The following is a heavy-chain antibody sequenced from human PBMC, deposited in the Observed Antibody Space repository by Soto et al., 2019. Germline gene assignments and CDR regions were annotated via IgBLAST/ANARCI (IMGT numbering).Heavy chain of an antibody. CDR2: ISGSGGST. Sequence: GGSLRLSCAASGFTFSSYAMSWVRQAPGKGLEWVSAISGSGGSTYYADSVKGRFTISRDNSKNTLYLQMNSLRAEDTAVYYCAKDPGNIAVAGHDAFDIWGQGTMVTVSS. D-gene: IGHD6-19*01. J-gene: IGHJ3*02. CDR1: GFTFSSYA. V-gene: IGHV3-23*01. CDR3: AKDPGNIAVAGHDAFDI.